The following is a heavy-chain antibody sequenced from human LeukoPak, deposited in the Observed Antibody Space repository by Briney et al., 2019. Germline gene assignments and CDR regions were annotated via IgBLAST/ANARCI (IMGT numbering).Heavy chain of an antibody. CDR1: GYTFTGYY. J-gene: IGHJ5*02. D-gene: IGHD4-17*01. V-gene: IGHV1-2*02. CDR3: ARDMTTVTTIGFDP. CDR2: INPNSGGT. Sequence: ASVKVSCKASGYTFTGYYMHWVRQAPGQGLERMGWINPNSGGTNYAQKFQGRVTMTRDTSISTAYMELSRLRSDDTAVYYCARDMTTVTTIGFDPWGQGTLVTVSS.